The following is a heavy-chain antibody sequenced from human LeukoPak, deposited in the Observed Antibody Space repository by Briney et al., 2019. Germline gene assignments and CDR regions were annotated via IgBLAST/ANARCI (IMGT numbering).Heavy chain of an antibody. CDR1: RFTFNTYG. J-gene: IGHJ4*02. D-gene: IGHD2-2*01. V-gene: IGHV3-30*02. CDR3: AKDRSITIDY. CDR2: IQYDGGNR. Sequence: PGGSLRLSCVASRFTFNTYGMHWVRQAPGRGLEWVAYIQYDGGNRRYADSVKGRFTISRDNSKNTLYLQMNSLRAEDTAIYFCAKDRSITIDYWGPGTLVTVSS.